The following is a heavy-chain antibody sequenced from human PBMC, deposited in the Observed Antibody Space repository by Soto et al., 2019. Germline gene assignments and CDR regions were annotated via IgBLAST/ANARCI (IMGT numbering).Heavy chain of an antibody. V-gene: IGHV1-2*04. CDR2: INPNSGGT. Sequence: ASVKVSCKASGYTFTGYYMHWVRQAPGQGLEWMGWINPNSGGTNYAQKFQGWVTMTRDTSISTAYMELSRLRSDDTAVYYCGREDCSGGSCYSRFDYWGQGTLVTVSS. CDR3: GREDCSGGSCYSRFDY. J-gene: IGHJ4*02. CDR1: GYTFTGYY. D-gene: IGHD2-15*01.